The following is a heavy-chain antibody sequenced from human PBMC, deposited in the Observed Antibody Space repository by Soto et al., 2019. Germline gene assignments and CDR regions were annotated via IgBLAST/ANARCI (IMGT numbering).Heavy chain of an antibody. J-gene: IGHJ5*02. CDR3: ARVLIAAAGTGDWFDP. Sequence: SETLSLTCTVSGGSISSYYWSWIRQPAGKGLEWIGRIYTSGSTNYNPSLKSRVTMSVDTSKNQFSLKLSSVTAADTAVYYCARVLIAAAGTGDWFDPWGQGTLVTVSS. V-gene: IGHV4-4*07. D-gene: IGHD6-13*01. CDR1: GGSISSYY. CDR2: IYTSGST.